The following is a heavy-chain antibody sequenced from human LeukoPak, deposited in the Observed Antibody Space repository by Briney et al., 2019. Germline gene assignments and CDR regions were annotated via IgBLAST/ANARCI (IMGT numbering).Heavy chain of an antibody. Sequence: SQTLSLTCTVSGGSISSGSYYWSWIRQPAGKGLEWIGRIYTSGSTNYNPSLKSRVTISVDTSKNQFSLKLSSVTAADTAVYYCARAELRFLEWSPWDYWGQGALVTVSS. D-gene: IGHD3-3*01. CDR1: GGSISSGSYY. V-gene: IGHV4-61*02. J-gene: IGHJ4*02. CDR2: IYTSGST. CDR3: ARAELRFLEWSPWDY.